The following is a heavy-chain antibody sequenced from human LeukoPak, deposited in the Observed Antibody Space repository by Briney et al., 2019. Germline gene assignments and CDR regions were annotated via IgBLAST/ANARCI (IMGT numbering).Heavy chain of an antibody. CDR2: IYYTGTT. V-gene: IGHV4-59*12. D-gene: IGHD4-17*01. Sequence: SETLSLTCTVSGGSISGTYYWSWIRQPPGQGLEWIGYIYYTGTTDSNPSLKSRVTISLDTSKNQFSLNLSSVPAADTAVYYCARGGNGDYFYWFDPWGQGTLVTVSS. J-gene: IGHJ5*02. CDR3: ARGGNGDYFYWFDP. CDR1: GGSISGTYY.